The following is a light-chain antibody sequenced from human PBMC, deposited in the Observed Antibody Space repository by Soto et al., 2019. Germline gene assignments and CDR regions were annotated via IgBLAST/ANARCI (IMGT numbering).Light chain of an antibody. Sequence: QSALTQPASVSGSPGQSITISCTGTSSTVGGFNVVSWYQQHPGKAPKVIIYEGIKRPSGVSNRFSGSNSGSTASLTISGLQAEDEADYYCCSYVGANTYVFGTGTKLTVL. CDR2: EGI. CDR1: SSTVGGFNV. CDR3: CSYVGANTYV. J-gene: IGLJ1*01. V-gene: IGLV2-23*01.